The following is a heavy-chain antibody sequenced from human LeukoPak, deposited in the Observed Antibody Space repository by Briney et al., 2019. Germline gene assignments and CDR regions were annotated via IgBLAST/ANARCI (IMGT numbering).Heavy chain of an antibody. J-gene: IGHJ4*02. Sequence: PGGSLRLSCAASGFTFSSYAMSWVRQAPGKGLEWVSAISGSGATTYYADSVKGRFTMSRDNSKNTLYLQMNSLRAEDTAVYYCVYSRSGYYNFGYWGQGTLVTVSS. V-gene: IGHV3-23*01. CDR2: ISGSGATT. CDR3: VYSRSGYYNFGY. D-gene: IGHD3-3*01. CDR1: GFTFSSYA.